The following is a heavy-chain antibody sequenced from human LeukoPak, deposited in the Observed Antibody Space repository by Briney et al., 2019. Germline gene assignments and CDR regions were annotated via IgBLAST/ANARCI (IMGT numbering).Heavy chain of an antibody. D-gene: IGHD3-3*01. CDR2: ISAYNGNT. V-gene: IGHV1-18*01. CDR3: ARSYDFWSGYNY. J-gene: IGHJ4*02. Sequence: ASVKVSCKATGYTFTSYGISWVRQAPGQGLEWMGWISAYNGNTNYAQKLQGRVTMTTDTSTSTAYMELRSLRSEDTAVYYCARSYDFWSGYNYWGQGTLVTVSS. CDR1: GYTFTSYG.